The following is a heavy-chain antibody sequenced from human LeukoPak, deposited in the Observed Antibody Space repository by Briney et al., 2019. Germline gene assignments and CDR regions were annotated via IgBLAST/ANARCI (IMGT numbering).Heavy chain of an antibody. Sequence: ASVKVSCKASGYTFTSYDINWVRQATGQGLERMGWMNPNSGNTGYAQKFQGRVTMTRNTSISTAYMELSSLRSEDTAVYYCARVFGQRITIFGVVTRSSTGDYWGQGTLVTVSS. CDR3: ARVFGQRITIFGVVTRSSTGDY. CDR2: MNPNSGNT. CDR1: GYTFTSYD. D-gene: IGHD3-3*01. J-gene: IGHJ4*02. V-gene: IGHV1-8*01.